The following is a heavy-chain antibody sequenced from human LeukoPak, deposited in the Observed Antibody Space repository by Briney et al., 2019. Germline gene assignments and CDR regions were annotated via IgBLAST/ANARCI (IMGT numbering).Heavy chain of an antibody. D-gene: IGHD5-24*01. Sequence: GESLKISCKGSGYTFTTYWIAWVRQMPGKGLEWMGIIYPGDSDARYSPSFHGQVTISVDESISTAYLQWSSLKASDTAMYYCARVGDGYKWAFDYWGQGTLVTVSS. V-gene: IGHV5-51*01. CDR3: ARVGDGYKWAFDY. J-gene: IGHJ4*02. CDR1: GYTFTTYW. CDR2: IYPGDSDA.